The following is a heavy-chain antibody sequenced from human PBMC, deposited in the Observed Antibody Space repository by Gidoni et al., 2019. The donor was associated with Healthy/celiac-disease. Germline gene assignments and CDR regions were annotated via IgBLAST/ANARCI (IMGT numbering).Heavy chain of an antibody. Sequence: QVQLQESGPGLVKPSQTLSLICTVSGGFISSGSYYGSWNRAPAGKGLEWIGRIYTSGSTNYNPSLKSRVTISVDTSNNQFSLKLSSVTAADTAVYYCARELIGSSWKSFDYLCQGTLVTVSS. CDR1: GGFISSGSYY. CDR3: ARELIGSSWKSFDY. CDR2: IYTSGST. V-gene: IGHV4-61*02. J-gene: IGHJ4*02. D-gene: IGHD6-13*01.